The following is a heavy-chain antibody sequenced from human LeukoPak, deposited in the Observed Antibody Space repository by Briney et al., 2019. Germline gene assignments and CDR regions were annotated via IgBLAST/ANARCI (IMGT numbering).Heavy chain of an antibody. Sequence: SETLSLTCTVSGGSISDYYWNWIRQPAGKGLEWIGRIYTSGSTNSHPSLKSRVTMSVDPSKNQFSLKLRSMTAADTAAYYCARDEMAPYGMDVWGQGTTVTVSS. D-gene: IGHD5-24*01. J-gene: IGHJ6*01. CDR2: IYTSGST. CDR3: ARDEMAPYGMDV. CDR1: GGSISDYY. V-gene: IGHV4-4*07.